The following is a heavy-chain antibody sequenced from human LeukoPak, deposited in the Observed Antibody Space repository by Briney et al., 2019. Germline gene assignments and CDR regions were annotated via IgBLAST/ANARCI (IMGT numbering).Heavy chain of an antibody. D-gene: IGHD3-22*01. CDR2: IYYSGST. J-gene: IGHJ4*02. CDR3: ARDPYYYDSSGFDY. V-gene: IGHV4-61*01. Sequence: PSETLSLTCTVSGGSVSSGSYYWSWIRQPPGKGLEWIGYIYYSGSTNYNPSLKSRVTISVDTSKNQFSLKLSSVTAADTAVHYCARDPYYYDSSGFDYWGQGTLVTVSS. CDR1: GGSVSSGSYY.